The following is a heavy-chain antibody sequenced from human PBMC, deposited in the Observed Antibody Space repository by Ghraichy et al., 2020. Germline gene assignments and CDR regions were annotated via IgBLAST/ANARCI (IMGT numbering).Heavy chain of an antibody. CDR3: ARAREGPPLQGWGAARTRYFDY. CDR2: INHSGST. CDR1: GGSFSGYY. V-gene: IGHV4-34*01. D-gene: IGHD7-27*01. J-gene: IGHJ4*02. Sequence: SQTLSLTCAVYGGSFSGYYWSWIRQPPGKGLEWIGEINHSGSTNYNPSLKSRVTISVDTSKNQFSLKLSSVTAADTAVYYCARAREGPPLQGWGAARTRYFDYWGQGTLVTVSS.